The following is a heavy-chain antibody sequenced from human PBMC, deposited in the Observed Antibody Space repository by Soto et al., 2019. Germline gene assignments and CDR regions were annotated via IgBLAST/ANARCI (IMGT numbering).Heavy chain of an antibody. D-gene: IGHD6-13*01. CDR2: IYWNDDK. J-gene: IGHJ5*02. Sequence: SGPTLVNPTQTLTLTCTFSGFSLSTSGVGVGWIRQPPGRALEWLALIYWNDDKRYSPSLKSRLTITKDTSKNQVVLTMTNMDPVDTATYYCAHSRGTAAAGSFVNWFDPWGQGTLVTVSS. V-gene: IGHV2-5*01. CDR1: GFSLSTSGVG. CDR3: AHSRGTAAAGSFVNWFDP.